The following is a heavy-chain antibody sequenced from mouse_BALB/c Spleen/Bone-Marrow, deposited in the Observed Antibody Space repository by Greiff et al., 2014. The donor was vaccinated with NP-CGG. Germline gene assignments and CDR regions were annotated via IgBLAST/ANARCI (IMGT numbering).Heavy chain of an antibody. CDR2: IFPGSGNT. V-gene: IGHV1-66*01. Sequence: QVQLQQSGPELVEPGASVKISCKASGYSFTSYYIHWVKQRPGQGLEWIGWIFPGSGNTKYNEKFKGKAPLTADTSSSTAYMQLSSLTSEDSAVYFCARGRFTTVVATGAMDYWGQGTSVTVSS. CDR3: ARGRFTTVVATGAMDY. CDR1: GYSFTSYY. J-gene: IGHJ4*01. D-gene: IGHD1-1*01.